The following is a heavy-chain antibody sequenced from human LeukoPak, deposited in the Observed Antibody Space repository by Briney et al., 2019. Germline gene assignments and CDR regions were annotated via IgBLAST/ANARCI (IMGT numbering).Heavy chain of an antibody. CDR3: ARVSMVRGVTYDY. CDR1: GFTSSTYS. V-gene: IGHV3-21*01. CDR2: ISSSSSYI. J-gene: IGHJ4*02. Sequence: GGSLRLSCAASGFTSSTYSMNWVRQAPGKGLEWVSFISSSSSYIHYADSVKGRFTISRDNAKNSLFLQMNSLRAEDTAVYYCARVSMVRGVTYDYWGQGTLVTVSS. D-gene: IGHD3-10*01.